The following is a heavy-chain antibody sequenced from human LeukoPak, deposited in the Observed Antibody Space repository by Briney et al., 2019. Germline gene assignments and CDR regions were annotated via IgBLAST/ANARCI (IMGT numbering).Heavy chain of an antibody. Sequence: ASVKVSCKASGYTFTSYGISWVRQAPGQGLEWMGGITPNNVTTNYAQELQGGVTMTTDTSTSTAYMELRSLRSDDTAVYYCARWDRDGIYYYGSSGYSIYYYGMDVWGQGTTVTVSS. J-gene: IGHJ6*02. CDR2: ITPNNVTT. D-gene: IGHD3-22*01. CDR1: GYTFTSYG. CDR3: ARWDRDGIYYYGSSGYSIYYYGMDV. V-gene: IGHV1-18*01.